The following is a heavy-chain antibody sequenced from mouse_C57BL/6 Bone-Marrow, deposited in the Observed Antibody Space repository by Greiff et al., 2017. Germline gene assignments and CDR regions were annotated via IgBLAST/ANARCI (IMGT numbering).Heavy chain of an antibody. CDR2: IDPSDSYT. D-gene: IGHD1-1*01. CDR1: GYTFTSYW. Sequence: QVQLQQSGAELVMPGASVKLSCKASGYTFTSYWMHWVKQRPGQGLEWIGEIDPSDSYTNYNQKFKGKSTLTVDKSSSTAYMQLSSLTSEDSAVYYFAITTLVATRDWYFDVWGTGTTVTVSS. J-gene: IGHJ1*03. CDR3: AITTLVATRDWYFDV. V-gene: IGHV1-69*01.